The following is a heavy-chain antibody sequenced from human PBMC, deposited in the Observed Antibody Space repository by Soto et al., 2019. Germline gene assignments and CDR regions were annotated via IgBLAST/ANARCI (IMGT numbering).Heavy chain of an antibody. Sequence: QVQLVQSGAEVKKPGASVKVSCKASGYTFTSYDINWVRQATGQGLEWMGWMNPNSGNTGYAQKFQGRVTMTRNTSKSTAYMELSSLRSEDTAEYYCARVINYYDSGDDAFDIWGQGTMVTVSS. D-gene: IGHD3-10*01. V-gene: IGHV1-8*01. CDR1: GYTFTSYD. CDR2: MNPNSGNT. J-gene: IGHJ3*02. CDR3: ARVINYYDSGDDAFDI.